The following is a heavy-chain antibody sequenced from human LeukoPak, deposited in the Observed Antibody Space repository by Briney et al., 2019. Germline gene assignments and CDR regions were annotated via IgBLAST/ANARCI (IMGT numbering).Heavy chain of an antibody. Sequence: SETLSLTCAVYGGSSRGYYWSWIRQPPGKGLEWIGDINHSGNTNYNASLKSRVTISVDTSKNQFPLKLSSVSAADTAVFYCASGSHLNYWGQGTLVTVSS. V-gene: IGHV4-34*01. CDR2: INHSGNT. CDR3: ASGSHLNY. J-gene: IGHJ4*02. CDR1: GGSSRGYY.